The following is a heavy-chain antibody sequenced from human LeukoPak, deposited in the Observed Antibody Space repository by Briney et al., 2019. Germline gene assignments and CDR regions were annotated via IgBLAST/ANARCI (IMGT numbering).Heavy chain of an antibody. J-gene: IGHJ4*02. V-gene: IGHV4-61*08. CDR2: IYYSGST. Sequence: SETLSLTCTVSGASVCSGGYYWSWIRQPPGKGLEWIGNIYYSGSTNYNPSLKSRVTISVDTSKNQFSLKVSSVTAADTAVYYCARRGGAGRSFDYWGQGTLVTVSS. D-gene: IGHD2-21*01. CDR1: GASVCSGGYY. CDR3: ARRGGAGRSFDY.